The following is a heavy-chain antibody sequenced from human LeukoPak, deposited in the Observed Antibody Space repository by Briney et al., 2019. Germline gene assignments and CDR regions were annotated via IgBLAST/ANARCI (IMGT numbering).Heavy chain of an antibody. D-gene: IGHD6-19*01. Sequence: PSETLSLTCTVSGGSISSYYWSWIRQPPGKGLEWIGYIYYSGSTNYNPSLKSRVTISVDTSKNQFSLKLGSVTAADTAVYYCARHVGAVAGTIWFDPWGQGTLVTVSS. CDR2: IYYSGST. CDR1: GGSISSYY. J-gene: IGHJ5*02. CDR3: ARHVGAVAGTIWFDP. V-gene: IGHV4-59*08.